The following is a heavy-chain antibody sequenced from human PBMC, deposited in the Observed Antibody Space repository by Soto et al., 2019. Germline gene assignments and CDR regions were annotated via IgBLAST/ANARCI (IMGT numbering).Heavy chain of an antibody. CDR3: AKGVAGIQLWIDY. CDR2: ISYDGSNK. Sequence: PGGSLRLSCAASGFTFSSYGMHWVRQAPGKGLEWVAVISYDGSNKYYADSVKGRFTISRDNSKNTLYLQMNSLRAEDTAVYYCAKGVAGIQLWIDYWGQGTLVTVSS. D-gene: IGHD5-18*01. CDR1: GFTFSSYG. J-gene: IGHJ4*02. V-gene: IGHV3-30*18.